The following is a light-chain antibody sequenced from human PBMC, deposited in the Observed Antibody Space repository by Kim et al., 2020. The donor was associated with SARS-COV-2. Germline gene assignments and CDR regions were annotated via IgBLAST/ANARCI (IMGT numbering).Light chain of an antibody. Sequence: STGERATLACRASQSVSNNLAWYQLKPGQAPRLLIYGASTRATGTPARFSGSGSGTDFTLTVSSLQSEDFAVYYCHQYNDWPPGDTFGQGTKLEI. V-gene: IGKV3-15*01. J-gene: IGKJ2*01. CDR3: HQYNDWPPGDT. CDR2: GAS. CDR1: QSVSNN.